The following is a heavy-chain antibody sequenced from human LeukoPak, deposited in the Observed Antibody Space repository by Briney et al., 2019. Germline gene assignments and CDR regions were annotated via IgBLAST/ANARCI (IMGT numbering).Heavy chain of an antibody. J-gene: IGHJ1*01. D-gene: IGHD3-9*01. Sequence: ASVKVSCKASGYTFTGYYMHWVRQAPGQGLEWMGWINPNSGGTNYAQKFQGRVTMTRDTSISTAYMELSRLRSDDTAVYYCARTRGILRYFDWLSDEYFQHWGQGTLVTVSS. V-gene: IGHV1-2*02. CDR2: INPNSGGT. CDR1: GYTFTGYY. CDR3: ARTRGILRYFDWLSDEYFQH.